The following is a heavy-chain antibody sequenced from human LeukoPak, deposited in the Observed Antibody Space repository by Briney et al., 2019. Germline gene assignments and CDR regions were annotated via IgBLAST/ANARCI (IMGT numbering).Heavy chain of an antibody. V-gene: IGHV3-23*01. CDR2: ISGSGDDT. CDR1: GFTFSTSA. CDR3: AKVRTFFGSGIDF. D-gene: IGHD3-10*01. Sequence: PGGSLRLSCAAFGFTFSTSAMNWVRQAPGKGLEWVSHISGSGDDTQYADSVKGRFTISRDNSKDTLYLQMNSLRAEDTAIYYCAKVRTFFGSGIDFWGQGTLVTVSS. J-gene: IGHJ4*02.